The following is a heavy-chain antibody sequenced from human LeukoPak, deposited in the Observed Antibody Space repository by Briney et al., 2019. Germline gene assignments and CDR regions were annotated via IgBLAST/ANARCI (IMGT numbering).Heavy chain of an antibody. J-gene: IGHJ3*02. CDR1: GYTFTGYS. CDR2: INLNSGGP. CDR3: AMGSRTTVTSRAFEI. Sequence: ASVKVSCKASGYTFTGYSIHWVRQAPGQGLEWLGWINLNSGGPNSSQQFQGRVTMTRDASATTGYMELTSLRSGDTAVYYCAMGSRTTVTSRAFEIGGQGPMVTVS. V-gene: IGHV1-2*02. D-gene: IGHD4-17*01.